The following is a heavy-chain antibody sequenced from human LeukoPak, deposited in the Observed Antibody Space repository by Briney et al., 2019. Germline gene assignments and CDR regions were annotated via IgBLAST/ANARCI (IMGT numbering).Heavy chain of an antibody. D-gene: IGHD6-13*01. Sequence: SETLSLNRSVSGGSISSYYWSLIRQPPGKGLEWIGYIYYSGSTNYNPSLKSRVTISVDTSKNQFSLKLSSVTAADTAVYYCARLVWAAAGTRDAFDIWGQGTMVTVSS. V-gene: IGHV4-59*08. CDR2: IYYSGST. J-gene: IGHJ3*02. CDR3: ARLVWAAAGTRDAFDI. CDR1: GGSISSYY.